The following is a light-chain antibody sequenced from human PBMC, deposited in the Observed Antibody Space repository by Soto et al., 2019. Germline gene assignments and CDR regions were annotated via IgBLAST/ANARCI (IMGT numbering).Light chain of an antibody. CDR1: SSNIGSNT. V-gene: IGLV1-44*01. CDR2: SNN. CDR3: VPWDATLNGYVV. J-gene: IGLJ2*01. Sequence: QSVLTQPPSASGSPGQRFTISCSGSSSNIGSNTVNWYQQLPGTAPKLVIYSNNQRPSGVPDRFSGSKSGTSASLTISGRHSEVEADYYCVPWDATLNGYVVFAGGPKVTVL.